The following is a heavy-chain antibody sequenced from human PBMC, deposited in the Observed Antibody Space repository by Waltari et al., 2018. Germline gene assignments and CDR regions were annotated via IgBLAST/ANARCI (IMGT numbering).Heavy chain of an antibody. D-gene: IGHD2-21*01. CDR1: GFTLRGYE. CDR3: ARDGTAYCGGDCYN. Sequence: QVQLVESGGGLVTPGGSLRLSSAGSGFTLRGYEMSWSRQAPGKGLEWVSYISSSGSTIYYADSVKGRFTISRDNAKNSLYLQMNSLRAEDTAVYYCARDGTAYCGGDCYNWGQGTLVTVSS. V-gene: IGHV3-11*01. J-gene: IGHJ4*02. CDR2: ISSSGSTI.